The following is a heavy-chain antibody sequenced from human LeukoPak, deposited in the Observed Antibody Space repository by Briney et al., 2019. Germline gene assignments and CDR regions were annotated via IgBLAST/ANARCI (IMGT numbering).Heavy chain of an antibody. J-gene: IGHJ6*03. Sequence: GGSLRLSCAASGFTFSSYGMHWVRQAPGKGLEWVAVISYDGSNKYYADSVKGRFTISRDNYKNTLYLQMNSLRAEDTAVYYCAKEGGWANYYYYYMDVWGKGTTVTVSS. CDR2: ISYDGSNK. CDR3: AKEGGWANYYYYYMDV. V-gene: IGHV3-30*18. CDR1: GFTFSSYG. D-gene: IGHD6-19*01.